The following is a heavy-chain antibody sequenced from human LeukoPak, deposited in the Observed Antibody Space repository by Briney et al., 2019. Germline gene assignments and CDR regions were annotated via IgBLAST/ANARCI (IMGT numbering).Heavy chain of an antibody. CDR3: AKGLGDSSGYGLDAFDI. V-gene: IGHV3-9*03. Sequence: GGSLRLSCAASGFTFDDYAMHWVRQAPGKGLEWVSGISWNSGNIGYADSVKGRFTISRDNAKNSLYLQMNSLRAEDMALYYCAKGLGDSSGYGLDAFDIWGQGTMVTVSS. CDR1: GFTFDDYA. D-gene: IGHD3-22*01. CDR2: ISWNSGNI. J-gene: IGHJ3*02.